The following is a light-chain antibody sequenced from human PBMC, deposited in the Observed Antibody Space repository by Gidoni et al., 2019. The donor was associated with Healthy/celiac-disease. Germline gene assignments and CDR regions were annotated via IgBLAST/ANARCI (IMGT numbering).Light chain of an antibody. CDR3: QQYGSSPYT. CDR2: GAS. V-gene: IGKV3-20*01. CDR1: QSVSSSY. J-gene: IGKJ2*01. Sequence: EIVLTQSPGTLSLSPGERVTLFCRASQSVSSSYLAWYQQKPGQAPRLLIYGASSRATGIPDRFSGSGSGTDFTLTISRLEPEDFAVYYCQQYGSSPYTFGQGIKLEIK.